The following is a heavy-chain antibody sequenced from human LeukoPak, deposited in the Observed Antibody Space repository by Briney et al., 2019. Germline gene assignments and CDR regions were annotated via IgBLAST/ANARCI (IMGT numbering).Heavy chain of an antibody. CDR1: GGSISSHY. Sequence: SETLSLTCTVSGGSISSHYWSWIPPPPGEGLEWGGYIYYSGSTNYNPSLKSRATISVDTSKTQFSLKPSSVTAADTAVYYCARGSTILGVVTVNWFDPWGQGTLVTVSS. D-gene: IGHD3-3*01. V-gene: IGHV4-59*11. CDR2: IYYSGST. CDR3: ARGSTILGVVTVNWFDP. J-gene: IGHJ5*02.